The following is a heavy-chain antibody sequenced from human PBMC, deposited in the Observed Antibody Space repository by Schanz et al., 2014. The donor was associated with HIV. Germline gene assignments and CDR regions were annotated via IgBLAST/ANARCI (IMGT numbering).Heavy chain of an antibody. CDR1: GFTFSSYG. D-gene: IGHD4-17*01. CDR3: AKEGYGEGYYGMDV. V-gene: IGHV3-33*06. J-gene: IGHJ6*02. Sequence: QVQLVESGGGVVQPGRSLRLSCAASGFTFSSYGMHWVRQAPGKGLEWVAIIGYDGTNIYYAASVKGRFTVSRDNSKNINTLYLQMNSLRVEDTAVYYCAKEGYGEGYYGMDVWGQGTTVTVSS. CDR2: IGYDGTNI.